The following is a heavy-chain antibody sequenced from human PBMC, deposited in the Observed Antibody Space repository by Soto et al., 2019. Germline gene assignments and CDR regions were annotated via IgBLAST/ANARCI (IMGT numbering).Heavy chain of an antibody. V-gene: IGHV3-74*01. J-gene: IGHJ4*02. D-gene: IGHD3-22*01. CDR3: ARGDGDYYDGNGYLGRH. CDR1: GFTFSSYW. Sequence: EVQLVESGGGLVQPGGSLRLSCAASGFTFSSYWMHWVRQAPGKGLEWVSRIKSDGSGTTYADSVKGRLTISRDNAKNTRYLQMNSLRAEDTAVYYCARGDGDYYDGNGYLGRHWGQGTLVTVSS. CDR2: IKSDGSGT.